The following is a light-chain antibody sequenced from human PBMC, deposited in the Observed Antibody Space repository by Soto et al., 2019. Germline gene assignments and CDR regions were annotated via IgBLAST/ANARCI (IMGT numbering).Light chain of an antibody. CDR2: AAS. Sequence: DIQLTQSPSSLSASVGDRVTITCRASQSISTNLNWYQVKPGKAPKLLIYAASRLGSGAPSRVSGSGSGTDFTLTISSVQPDDFATYYWQRSYTTSLFTFGPGTKVDIK. J-gene: IGKJ3*01. V-gene: IGKV1-39*01. CDR1: QSISTN. CDR3: QRSYTTSLFT.